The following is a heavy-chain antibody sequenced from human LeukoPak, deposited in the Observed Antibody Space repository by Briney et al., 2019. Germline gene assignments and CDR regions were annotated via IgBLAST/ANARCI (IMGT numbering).Heavy chain of an antibody. Sequence: SDTLSLTCTVSGVSNSSVGYYWSWIRQHPGKGREWIGYIYYSGSTYYNPSLKSRVTISVDTSKNQFSLKLSSVIAADTAVYYCARAEATKGIDYWGQGTLVTVSS. V-gene: IGHV4-31*03. J-gene: IGHJ4*02. D-gene: IGHD2-8*01. CDR1: GVSNSSVGYY. CDR3: ARAEATKGIDY. CDR2: IYYSGST.